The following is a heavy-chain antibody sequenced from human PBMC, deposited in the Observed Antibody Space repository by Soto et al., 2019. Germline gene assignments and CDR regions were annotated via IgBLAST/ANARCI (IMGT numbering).Heavy chain of an antibody. CDR2: IKSKIDGGTT. V-gene: IGHV3-15*01. CDR3: IAGVL. D-gene: IGHD3-10*01. Sequence: EVQLVESGGGLVKRGGSLRLSCAASGFTFSDAWMNWVRQAPGKGLEWVGRIKSKIDGGTTDYAAPVKGRFTISRDDSKTTLYLQMNSLKTEDTAVYYCIAGVLWGQGTLVTVSS. J-gene: IGHJ4*02. CDR1: GFTFSDAW.